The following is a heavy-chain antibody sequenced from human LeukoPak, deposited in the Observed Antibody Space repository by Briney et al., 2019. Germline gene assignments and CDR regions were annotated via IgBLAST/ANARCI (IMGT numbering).Heavy chain of an antibody. CDR2: IRSKANSYAT. CDR3: ATSGGTGGSLDD. Sequence: GGSLRLSCAASGFTFSGSAMHWVRQASGKGLEWVGRIRSKANSYATAYAASVKGRFTISRDDSKNTAYLQMNSLRAEDTAVYYCATSGGTGGSLDDWGQGTLVTVSS. CDR1: GFTFSGSA. D-gene: IGHD2-15*01. J-gene: IGHJ4*02. V-gene: IGHV3-73*01.